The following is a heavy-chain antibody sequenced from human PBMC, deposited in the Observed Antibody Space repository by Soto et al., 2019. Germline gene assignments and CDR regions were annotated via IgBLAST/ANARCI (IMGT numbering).Heavy chain of an antibody. CDR1: GGTFSSYA. J-gene: IGHJ5*02. V-gene: IGHV1-69*13. CDR2: IIPIFGTA. CDR3: ASPKIAFYNWFDP. D-gene: IGHD3-3*02. Sequence: SVKVSCKASGGTFSSYAISWVRQAPGQGLEWMGGIIPIFGTANYAQKFQGRITITADESTSTAYMELSSLRSEDTAVYYCASPKIAFYNWFDPWGQGTLVTVSS.